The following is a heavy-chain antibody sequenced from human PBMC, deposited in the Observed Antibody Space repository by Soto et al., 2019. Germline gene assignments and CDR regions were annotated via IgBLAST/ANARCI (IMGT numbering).Heavy chain of an antibody. CDR1: GGSISSSSYY. CDR3: ARQGSGSYVYYYYGMDV. J-gene: IGHJ6*02. D-gene: IGHD1-26*01. Sequence: QLQLQESGPGLVKPSETLSLTCTVSGGSISSSSYYWGWIRQPPGKGLEWIGSIYYSGSTYYNPSLNSRVTISVATCKKQFSLKLSSVTAADTAVYYCARQGSGSYVYYYYGMDVWGQGTTVTVSS. CDR2: IYYSGST. V-gene: IGHV4-39*01.